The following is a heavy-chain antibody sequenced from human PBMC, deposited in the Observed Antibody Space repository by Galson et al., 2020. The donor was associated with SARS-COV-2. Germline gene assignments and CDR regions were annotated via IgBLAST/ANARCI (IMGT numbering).Heavy chain of an antibody. J-gene: IGHJ5*02. CDR2: IYHSGST. D-gene: IGHD4-4*01. Sequence: SETLSLTCAVSGGSISSGGYSWSWIRQPPGKGLEWIGYIYHSGSTYYNPSLKSRVTISVDRSKNQFSLKLSSVTAADTAVYYCARAENDYSNYKRWFDPWGQGTLVTVSS. CDR1: GGSISSGGYS. V-gene: IGHV4-30-2*01. CDR3: ARAENDYSNYKRWFDP.